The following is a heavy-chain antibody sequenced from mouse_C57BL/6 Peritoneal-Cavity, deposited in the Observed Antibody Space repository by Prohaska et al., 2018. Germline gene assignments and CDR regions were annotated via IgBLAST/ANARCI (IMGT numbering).Heavy chain of an antibody. V-gene: IGHV1-19*01. CDR1: GYTFTDYY. D-gene: IGHD1-1*01. CDR3: ARADYGSSFDFDY. J-gene: IGHJ2*01. CDR2: INPYNGGT. Sequence: SGYTFTDYYMNWVKQSHGNSLEWIGVINPYNGGTSYNQKFKGKATLTVDKCSSTAYMELNSLTSEDSAVYYCARADYGSSFDFDYWGQGTTLTVSS.